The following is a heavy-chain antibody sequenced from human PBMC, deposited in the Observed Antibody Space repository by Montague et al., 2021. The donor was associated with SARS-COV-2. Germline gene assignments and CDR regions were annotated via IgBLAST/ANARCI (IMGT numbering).Heavy chain of an antibody. V-gene: IGHV4-39*01. D-gene: IGHD3-10*01. Sequence: SETLSLTCTVSGGSISSSSYYWGWIRQPPGKGLEWIGSIYYNGSTYYNPSLKSRVTISVDTSKNQFSLKLSSVTAADTAVYYCASSGRAVPTSPCYYGMDVWGQGTTVTVSS. CDR1: GGSISSSSYY. CDR2: IYYNGST. CDR3: ASSGRAVPTSPCYYGMDV. J-gene: IGHJ6*02.